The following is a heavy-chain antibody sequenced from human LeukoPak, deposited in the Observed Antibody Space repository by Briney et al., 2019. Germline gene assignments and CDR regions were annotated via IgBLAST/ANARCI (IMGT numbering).Heavy chain of an antibody. CDR3: ARPDYTDAFDI. CDR2: INWNGGST. CDR1: GFTFDDYG. V-gene: IGHV3-20*04. J-gene: IGHJ3*02. D-gene: IGHD4-11*01. Sequence: GGSLRLSCAASGFTFDDYGMSWVRHAPGKGLEWVSGINWNGGSTGYADSVKGRFTISRDNAKNSLYLRMNSLRAEDTALYYCARPDYTDAFDIWGQGTMVTVSS.